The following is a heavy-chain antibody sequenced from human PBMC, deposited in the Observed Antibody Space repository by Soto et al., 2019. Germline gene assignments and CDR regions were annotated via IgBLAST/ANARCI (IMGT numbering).Heavy chain of an antibody. Sequence: SETLSLTCAVYGGSFSGYYWSWIRQPPGKGLEWIGEINHSGSTNYNPSLKSRVTISVDTSKNQFSLKLSSVTAADTAVYYCARAADWSGYYRWFDPWGQGTLVTVS. V-gene: IGHV4-34*01. J-gene: IGHJ5*02. CDR2: INHSGST. D-gene: IGHD3-3*01. CDR3: ARAADWSGYYRWFDP. CDR1: GGSFSGYY.